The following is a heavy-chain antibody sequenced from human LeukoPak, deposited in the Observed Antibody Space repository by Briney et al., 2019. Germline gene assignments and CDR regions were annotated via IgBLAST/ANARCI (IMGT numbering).Heavy chain of an antibody. V-gene: IGHV3-48*04. CDR2: ISSSSSTI. J-gene: IGHJ6*02. D-gene: IGHD3-10*01. Sequence: GGSLRLSCAASEFTFSPYSMNWVRQAPGKGLEWVSYISSSSSTIYYADSVKGRFTISRDNAKNSLYLQMNSLRAEDTTVYYCARDLTHYYGSGSYLSGMDVWGQGTTVTVS. CDR3: ARDLTHYYGSGSYLSGMDV. CDR1: EFTFSPYS.